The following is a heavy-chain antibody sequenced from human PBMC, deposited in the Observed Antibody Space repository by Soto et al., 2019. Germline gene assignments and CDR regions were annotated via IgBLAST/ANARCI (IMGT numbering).Heavy chain of an antibody. CDR1: GFTFSSYS. J-gene: IGHJ4*02. V-gene: IGHV3-23*01. Sequence: LRLSCVASGFTFSSYSMSWVRQAPGKGLECVSSISGSGGDTFYAASVKGRFTISRDNSKNTLYLQMTSLRAEDTALYYCAKDSALPYSGSYFDYWGQGILVTV. CDR3: AKDSALPYSGSYFDY. D-gene: IGHD1-26*01. CDR2: ISGSGGDT.